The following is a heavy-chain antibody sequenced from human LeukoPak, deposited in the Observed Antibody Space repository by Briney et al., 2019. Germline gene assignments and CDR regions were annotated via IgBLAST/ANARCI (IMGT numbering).Heavy chain of an antibody. CDR2: IKQDGSEK. J-gene: IGHJ6*03. Sequence: GGSLRLSCAASGFTFSSYWMSWVRQAPGKGLEWVANIKQDGSEKYYVDSVKGRFTISRGNAKNSLYLQMNSLRAEDTAVYYCARDVNYGTDYYYMDVWGKGTTVTVSS. CDR1: GFTFSSYW. CDR3: ARDVNYGTDYYYMDV. D-gene: IGHD1-14*01. V-gene: IGHV3-7*01.